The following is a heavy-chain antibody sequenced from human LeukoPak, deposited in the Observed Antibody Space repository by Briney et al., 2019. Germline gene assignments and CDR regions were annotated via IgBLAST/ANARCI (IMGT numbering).Heavy chain of an antibody. J-gene: IGHJ5*02. V-gene: IGHV3-21*04. CDR3: ARGGLGDWFDP. CDR1: GFTFSSYN. Sequence: TGGSLRLSCAASGFTFSSYNMNWVRQAPGKGLEWVSSISSSSGYIYYADSVMGRFTISRDNSKNTLYLQMNSLRAEDTAVYYCARGGLGDWFDPWGQGTLVTVSS. CDR2: ISSSSGYI. D-gene: IGHD3-16*01.